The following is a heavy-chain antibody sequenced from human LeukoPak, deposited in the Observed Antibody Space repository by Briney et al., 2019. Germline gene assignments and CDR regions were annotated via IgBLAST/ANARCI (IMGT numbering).Heavy chain of an antibody. J-gene: IGHJ3*02. V-gene: IGHV4-39*07. Sequence: PSETLSLTCTVSGGSISSSSYYWGWIRQPPGKGLEWIGSIYYSGSTYYNPSLKSRVTISVDTSKNQFSLKLSSVTAADTAVYYCARESPTLYYYDSSGQFNAFDIWGQGTMVTVSS. CDR3: ARESPTLYYYDSSGQFNAFDI. CDR1: GGSISSSSYY. D-gene: IGHD3-22*01. CDR2: IYYSGST.